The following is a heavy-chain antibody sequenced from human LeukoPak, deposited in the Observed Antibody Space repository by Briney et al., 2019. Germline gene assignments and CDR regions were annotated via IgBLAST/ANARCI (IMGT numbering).Heavy chain of an antibody. Sequence: ASVKVSCKASGYTFTSYAMHWVRQAPGQRLEWMGWINAGNGNTKYSQKFQGRVTITRDTSASTAYIELSSLRSEDTAVYYCANLAGVVAGLDPWGQGTLVTVSS. V-gene: IGHV1-3*01. D-gene: IGHD6-19*01. CDR3: ANLAGVVAGLDP. CDR1: GYTFTSYA. J-gene: IGHJ5*02. CDR2: INAGNGNT.